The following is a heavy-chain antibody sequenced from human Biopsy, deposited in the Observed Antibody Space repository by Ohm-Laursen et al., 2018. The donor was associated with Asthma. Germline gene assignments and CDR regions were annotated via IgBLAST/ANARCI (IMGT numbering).Heavy chain of an antibody. V-gene: IGHV1-18*01. D-gene: IGHD3-10*01. CDR3: ARAVDYSHYYGIDV. J-gene: IGHJ6*02. Sequence: GSSVKVSCKTSGYTFNSAGITWVRQAPGQGLEWMGWISVYNGNTKVAQKLQDRVTMITDTSTSTAYMGSRSLRSDDTAVYFCARAVDYSHYYGIDVWGQGTTVTVS. CDR2: ISVYNGNT. CDR1: GYTFNSAG.